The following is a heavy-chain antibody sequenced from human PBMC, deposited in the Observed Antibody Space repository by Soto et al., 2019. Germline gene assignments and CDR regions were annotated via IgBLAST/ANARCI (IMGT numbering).Heavy chain of an antibody. Sequence: QVQLVQSGAEVKKPGSSVKVSCKASGGTFSSYAISWVRQAPGQGVEWMGGIINIFGTAHYAQKFQGRVKITADESTSTAYMEVSSLRGEETAVYYCAREITFDDYVWGRYRHFDYWGQGPLVTVSS. CDR1: GGTFSSYA. CDR3: AREITFDDYVWGRYRHFDY. D-gene: IGHD3-16*02. V-gene: IGHV1-69*01. J-gene: IGHJ4*02. CDR2: IINIFGTA.